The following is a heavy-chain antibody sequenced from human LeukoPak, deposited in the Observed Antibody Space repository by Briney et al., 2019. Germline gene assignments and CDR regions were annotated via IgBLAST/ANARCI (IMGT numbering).Heavy chain of an antibody. V-gene: IGHV3-33*01. CDR1: GLTFSSYA. J-gene: IGHJ4*02. CDR2: IWYDESNK. Sequence: GGSLRLSRAPSGLTFSSYAMDWVRQAPGKGLELGAVIWYDESNKYYADSVKCRFNISRDNSKNTLYLEMNSLRAEDSTLYYGASSYYGSGSYYMVNYWGQGTLVTVSS. CDR3: ASSYYGSGSYYMVNY. D-gene: IGHD3-10*01.